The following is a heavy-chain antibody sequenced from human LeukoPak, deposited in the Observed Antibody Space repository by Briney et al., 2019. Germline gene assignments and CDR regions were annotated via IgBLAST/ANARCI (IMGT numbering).Heavy chain of an antibody. V-gene: IGHV4-39*01. D-gene: IGHD6-6*01. CDR2: IYYSGST. J-gene: IGHJ4*02. CDR3: ARGVAARAYGY. Sequence: SETLSLTCTVSGGSISSSSYYWGWIRQPPGKGLEWIGSIYYSGSTYYSPSLKSRVTISVDTSKNQFSLKLTSVSAADTAVYYCARGVAARAYGYWGQGTLVTVSS. CDR1: GGSISSSSYY.